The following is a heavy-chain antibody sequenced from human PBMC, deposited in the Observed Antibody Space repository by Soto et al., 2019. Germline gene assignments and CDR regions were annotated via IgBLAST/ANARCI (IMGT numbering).Heavy chain of an antibody. V-gene: IGHV4-59*01. CDR1: GGSISSYY. CDR2: IYYSGST. D-gene: IGHD4-17*01. J-gene: IGHJ4*02. CDR3: ARGPDDYGDYPLDY. Sequence: PSETLSLTCTVSGGSISSYYWSWIRQPPGKGLEWIGYIYYSGSTNYNPSLKSRVTISVDTSKNQFSLKLSSVTAADTAVYYCARGPDDYGDYPLDYWGQGTLVTVSS.